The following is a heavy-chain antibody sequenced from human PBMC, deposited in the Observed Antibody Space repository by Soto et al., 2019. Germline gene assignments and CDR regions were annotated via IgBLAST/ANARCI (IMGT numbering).Heavy chain of an antibody. J-gene: IGHJ4*02. V-gene: IGHV4-59*08. CDR1: GGSISSYY. CDR3: ARRWCRSFDS. D-gene: IGHD2-8*01. Sequence: QVQLQESGPGLVKPSETLSLTCTVSGGSISSYYWSWIRQPPGKGLEWIGYIYYSGSTNYNPTLKRRVTISVHTSKNHCSLKLSSVTAADTAVYYCARRWCRSFDSWGQGTLVTVSS. CDR2: IYYSGST.